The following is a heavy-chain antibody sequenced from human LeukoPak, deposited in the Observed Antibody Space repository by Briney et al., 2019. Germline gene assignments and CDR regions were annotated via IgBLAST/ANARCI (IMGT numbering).Heavy chain of an antibody. Sequence: SVKVSCKASGYTFSSYDVNWVRQAPGQGLEWMGGIIPIFGTANYAQKFQGRVTITTDESTSTAYMELSSLRSEDTAVYYCARGNDAFDIWGQGTMVTVSS. CDR2: IIPIFGTA. CDR3: ARGNDAFDI. CDR1: GYTFSSYD. V-gene: IGHV1-69*05. J-gene: IGHJ3*02.